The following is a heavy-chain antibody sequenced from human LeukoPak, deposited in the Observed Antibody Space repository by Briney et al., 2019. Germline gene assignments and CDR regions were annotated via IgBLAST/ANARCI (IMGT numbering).Heavy chain of an antibody. CDR2: INHSGST. V-gene: IGHV4-34*01. CDR1: GGSFSGYY. CDR3: ARAGYVWGSYRYYYYYYMDV. Sequence: SETLSLTCAVYGGSFSGYYWSWIRQPPGKGLEWIGEINHSGSTNYNPSLKSRVTISVDTSKNQFSLKLSSVTAADTAVYYCARAGYVWGSYRYYYYYYMDVWGKGTTVTVSS. D-gene: IGHD3-16*02. J-gene: IGHJ6*03.